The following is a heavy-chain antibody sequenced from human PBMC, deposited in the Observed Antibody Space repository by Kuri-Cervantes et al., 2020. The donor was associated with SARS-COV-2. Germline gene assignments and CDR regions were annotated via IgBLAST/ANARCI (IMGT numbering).Heavy chain of an antibody. CDR2: ISAYNGNT. J-gene: IGHJ6*03. D-gene: IGHD7-27*01. CDR3: ATRVAGDPDYYYYYMDV. Sequence: ASVKVSCKASGYTFTSYGISWVRQAPGQGLEWMGWISAYNGNTNYAQKLQGRVTMTTDTSTSTAYMELSSLRSEDTAVYYCATRVAGDPDYYYYYMDVWGTGTTVTVSS. V-gene: IGHV1-18*01. CDR1: GYTFTSYG.